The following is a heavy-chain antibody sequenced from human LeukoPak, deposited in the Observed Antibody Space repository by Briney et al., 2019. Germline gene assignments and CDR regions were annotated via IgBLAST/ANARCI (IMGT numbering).Heavy chain of an antibody. J-gene: IGHJ3*02. V-gene: IGHV1-2*02. D-gene: IGHD3-22*01. Sequence: GASVKVSCKASGYTFTGYYMHWVRQAPGQGLEWMGWIYPNSGGTNYAQKFQGRVTMTRDTSISTAYMELSRLRSDDTAVYYCARDTYYDSTLDAFDIWGQGTMVTVSS. CDR2: IYPNSGGT. CDR1: GYTFTGYY. CDR3: ARDTYYDSTLDAFDI.